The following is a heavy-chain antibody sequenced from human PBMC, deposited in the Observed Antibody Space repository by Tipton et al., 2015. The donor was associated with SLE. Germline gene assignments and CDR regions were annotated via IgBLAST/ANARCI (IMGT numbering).Heavy chain of an antibody. Sequence: GLMKPSETLSLTCTVSGDSLRGYSWSWIRQTPGKGLEWIGFIYYSGSTNYNPSLKSRVTMSLDASKNQLSLRLNSVTAADTAVYYCARSPSFGVVTETAFDIWGQGTMVTVSS. CDR1: GDSLRGYS. J-gene: IGHJ3*02. CDR3: ARSPSFGVVTETAFDI. D-gene: IGHD3-3*01. CDR2: IYYSGST. V-gene: IGHV4-59*01.